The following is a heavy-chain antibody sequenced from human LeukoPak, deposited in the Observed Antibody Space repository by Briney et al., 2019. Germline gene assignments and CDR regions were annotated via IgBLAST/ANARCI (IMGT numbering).Heavy chain of an antibody. CDR1: GGSISSYY. D-gene: IGHD5-24*01. V-gene: IGHV4-59*01. J-gene: IGHJ4*02. CDR3: ASGRRDGYNSFDY. CDR2: IHYSGST. Sequence: SETMSLTCTVSGGSISSYYWSWIRQPPGKGLEWIGYIHYSGSTNYNPSLKSRVTISVDTSKNQFSLKLSSVTAADTAVYYCASGRRDGYNSFDYWGQGTLVTVSS.